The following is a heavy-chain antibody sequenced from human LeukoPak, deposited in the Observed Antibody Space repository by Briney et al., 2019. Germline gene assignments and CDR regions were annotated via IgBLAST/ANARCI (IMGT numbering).Heavy chain of an antibody. D-gene: IGHD6-19*01. J-gene: IGHJ6*02. CDR2: ISNNGGYT. V-gene: IGHV3-23*01. CDR3: AKDPGYSSGWTYYYYGMDV. Sequence: GGSLRLSCAASGFTFSSSAMSWVRQAPGKGLEWVSAISNNGGYTYYADSVKGRFTISRGNSKNTLYLQMNSLRGEDTAVYYCAKDPGYSSGWTYYYYGMDVWGQGTAVTVSS. CDR1: GFTFSSSA.